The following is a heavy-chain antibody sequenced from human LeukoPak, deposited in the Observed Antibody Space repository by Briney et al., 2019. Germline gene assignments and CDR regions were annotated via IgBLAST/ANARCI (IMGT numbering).Heavy chain of an antibody. CDR2: VDPKDGTT. Sequence: ASVKISCKASGYTFTDYYMHWVQQAPGKGLDWMGSVDPKDGTTIYAEKFQGRVTITADTSTATAHMELSSLMSEDTAVYSCARGVVGATDFSGNWFDPWGQGTLVTVSS. D-gene: IGHD1-26*01. CDR3: ARGVVGATDFSGNWFDP. CDR1: GYTFTDYY. J-gene: IGHJ5*02. V-gene: IGHV1-69-2*01.